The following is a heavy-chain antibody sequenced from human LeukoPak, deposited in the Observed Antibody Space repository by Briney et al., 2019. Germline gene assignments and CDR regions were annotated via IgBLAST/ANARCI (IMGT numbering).Heavy chain of an antibody. CDR3: ARAVQASLQPRFDP. D-gene: IGHD1-1*01. Sequence: SETLSLTCTVSGDSITSGDYYWSWIRQPPGKGLEWIGYIYYSGIAYYHPSLKSRVSISVDTSKNQFSLNLNSVTAADTAAYYCARAVQASLQPRFDPWGQGTLVTVSS. V-gene: IGHV4-30-4*08. J-gene: IGHJ5*02. CDR1: GDSITSGDYY. CDR2: IYYSGIA.